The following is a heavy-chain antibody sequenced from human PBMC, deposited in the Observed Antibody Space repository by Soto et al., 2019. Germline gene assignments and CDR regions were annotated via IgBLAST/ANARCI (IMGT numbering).Heavy chain of an antibody. D-gene: IGHD2-15*01. J-gene: IGHJ4*02. CDR2: IIPIFDTT. Sequence: QVQLVQSGAEVKKPGSSLKVSCKASGGTFGNSGVSWVRQAPGQGPEWMGGIIPIFDTTNYAQKFQGRVTMTADDSTSYMELSSLRSEDTAVYYCARAPLLSAATLHENYFDDWGQGTQVTVSS. CDR3: ARAPLLSAATLHENYFDD. V-gene: IGHV1-69*01. CDR1: GGTFGNSG.